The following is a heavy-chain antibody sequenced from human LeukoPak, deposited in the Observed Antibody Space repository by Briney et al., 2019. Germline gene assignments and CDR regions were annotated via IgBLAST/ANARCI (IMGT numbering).Heavy chain of an antibody. CDR2: IDPSDSYT. V-gene: IGHV5-10-1*01. Sequence: GESLKISCKGSGYSFTSYWISWVRQMPGKGLEWMGWIDPSDSYTNYSPSFQGHVTISADKSISTAYLQWSSLKASDTAMYYCARLRYCSGGSCYGPPYNWFDPWGQGTLVTVSS. CDR1: GYSFTSYW. CDR3: ARLRYCSGGSCYGPPYNWFDP. D-gene: IGHD2-15*01. J-gene: IGHJ5*02.